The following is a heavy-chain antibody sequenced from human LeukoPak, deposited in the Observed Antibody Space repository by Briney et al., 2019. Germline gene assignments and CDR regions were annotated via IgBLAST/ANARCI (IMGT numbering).Heavy chain of an antibody. D-gene: IGHD3-10*01. V-gene: IGHV4-4*07. CDR2: IYTSGST. CDR1: GGSISSYY. J-gene: IGHJ4*02. CDR3: ARSLYGSGSYPIRN. Sequence: SETLSLTCTVSGGSISSYYWSWIRQPAGKGLEWIGRIYTSGSTNYNPSLKSRVTMSVDTSKNQFSLKLSSVTAADTAVYYCARSLYGSGSYPIRNWGQGTLVTVSS.